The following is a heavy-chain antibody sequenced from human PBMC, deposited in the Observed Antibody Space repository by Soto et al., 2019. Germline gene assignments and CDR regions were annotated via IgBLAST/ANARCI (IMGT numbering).Heavy chain of an antibody. Sequence: SETLSLTCTVSGGSISSYYWSWIRQRPGKGLEWIGYIYYSGSTNYNPSLKSRVTISVDTSKNQFSLKLSSVTAADTAVYYCAREPLGYCSGGSCYNYFDSWGQGTLVTVSS. D-gene: IGHD2-15*01. CDR2: IYYSGST. CDR1: GGSISSYY. CDR3: AREPLGYCSGGSCYNYFDS. J-gene: IGHJ4*01. V-gene: IGHV4-59*01.